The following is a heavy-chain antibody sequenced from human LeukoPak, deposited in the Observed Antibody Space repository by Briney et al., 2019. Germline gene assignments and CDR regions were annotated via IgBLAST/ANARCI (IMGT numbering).Heavy chain of an antibody. CDR3: AKGGIMQSSSPGLQYFDL. D-gene: IGHD6-6*01. V-gene: IGHV3-23*01. Sequence: GGSLRLSCAASGFTFSSYWMSWVRQAPGKGLEWVSVIGDSGGRTYYADSVKGRFTISRDNSKNTLYLQMNSLRAEDTAVYYCAKGGIMQSSSPGLQYFDLWGRGTLVSVSS. J-gene: IGHJ2*01. CDR2: IGDSGGRT. CDR1: GFTFSSYW.